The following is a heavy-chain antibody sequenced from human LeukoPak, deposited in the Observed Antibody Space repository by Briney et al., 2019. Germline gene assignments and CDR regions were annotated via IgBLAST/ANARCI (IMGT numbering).Heavy chain of an antibody. CDR3: ARAPTTKTGTKEYYYYGMDV. CDR2: ISSSGSTI. D-gene: IGHD1-1*01. J-gene: IGHJ6*02. Sequence: GGSLRLSCAASGFTFSDYYMSWIRQAPGKGLEWVSYISSSGSTIYYADSVKGRFTISRDNAKNSLYLQMNSLRAEDTAVYYCARAPTTKTGTKEYYYYGMDVWGQGTTVTVSS. V-gene: IGHV3-11*01. CDR1: GFTFSDYY.